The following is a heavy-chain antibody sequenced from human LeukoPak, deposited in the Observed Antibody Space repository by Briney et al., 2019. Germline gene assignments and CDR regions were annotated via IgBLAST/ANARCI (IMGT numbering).Heavy chain of an antibody. Sequence: GGSLRLSCAASGFTFSDYYMSWIRQAPGKGLEWVSYICSSGSTIYYADSVKGRFTISRDNAKNSLYLQMNSLRAEDTAVYYCARSGYYYYYYMDVWGKGTTVTVSS. CDR3: ARSGYYYYYYMDV. V-gene: IGHV3-11*01. J-gene: IGHJ6*03. CDR2: ICSSGSTI. CDR1: GFTFSDYY.